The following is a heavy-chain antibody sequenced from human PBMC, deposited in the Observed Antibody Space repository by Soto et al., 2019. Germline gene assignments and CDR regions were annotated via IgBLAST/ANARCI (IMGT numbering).Heavy chain of an antibody. V-gene: IGHV4-39*01. CDR3: ARHFLVVVAANFLDYYYGMDV. Sequence: SETLSLTCTVSGGSISSSSYYWGWIRQPPGKGLEWIGSIYYSGSTYYNPSLKSRVTISVDTSKNQFSLKLSSVTAADTAVYYCARHFLVVVAANFLDYYYGMDVWGQGTTVTVSS. D-gene: IGHD2-15*01. CDR2: IYYSGST. CDR1: GGSISSSSYY. J-gene: IGHJ6*02.